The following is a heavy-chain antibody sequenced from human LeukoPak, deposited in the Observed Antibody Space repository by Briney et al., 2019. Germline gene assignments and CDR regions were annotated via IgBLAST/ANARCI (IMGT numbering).Heavy chain of an antibody. CDR3: AKGVVPAAMGALFDP. CDR1: GYTFTGYY. V-gene: IGHV1-2*02. Sequence: ASVKVSCKASGYTFTGYYMHWVRQAPGQGLEWMGWINPNSGGTNYAQKFQGRVTMTRDTSISTAYMELSRLRSDDTAVYYCAKGVVPAAMGALFDPWGQGTLVTVSS. J-gene: IGHJ5*02. D-gene: IGHD2-2*01. CDR2: INPNSGGT.